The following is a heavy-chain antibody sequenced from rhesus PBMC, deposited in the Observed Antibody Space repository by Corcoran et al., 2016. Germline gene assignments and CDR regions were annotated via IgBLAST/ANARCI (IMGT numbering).Heavy chain of an antibody. J-gene: IGHJ4*01. CDR1: GGSIRSGAYY. D-gene: IGHD3-16*01. CDR2: IYSNSEST. Sequence: QVQLQSSGPGVVKPSEPLSLTCAVPGGSIRSGAYYWSWILQPPVKGLEWIGGIYSNSESTNYNPSLKTRVTISKDTSKNQFSLKLSSVTATDTAVYYCARDYYSGSYPYYFDYWGQGVLVTVPS. V-gene: IGHV4S12*01. CDR3: ARDYYSGSYPYYFDY.